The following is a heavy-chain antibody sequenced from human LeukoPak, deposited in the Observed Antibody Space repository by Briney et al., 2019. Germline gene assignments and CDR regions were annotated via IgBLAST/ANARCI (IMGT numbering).Heavy chain of an antibody. CDR1: GYTFTSYY. CDR2: INPSGGST. CDR3: ARDLGIAAAGTYNWFDP. D-gene: IGHD6-13*01. J-gene: IGHJ5*02. V-gene: IGHV1-46*01. Sequence: ASVKVSCKASGYTFTSYYMHWVRQAPGQGLEWMGIINPSGGSTSYAQKFQGRVTMTRDTSTSTVYMELSSLISEDTAVYYCARDLGIAAAGTYNWFDPWGLGTLVTVSS.